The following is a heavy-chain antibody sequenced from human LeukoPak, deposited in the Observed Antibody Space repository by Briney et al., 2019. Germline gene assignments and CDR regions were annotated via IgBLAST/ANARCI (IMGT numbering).Heavy chain of an antibody. V-gene: IGHV3-9*01. Sequence: PGGSLRLSCAASGLTFDYAMHWVRQAPGKGLEWVSGISWNSGNIDYADSVKGRFTISRDNAKNSLYLQMNSLRAEDTALYYCAKGRGGTYKELDYWGQGTLVTVSS. J-gene: IGHJ4*02. CDR3: AKGRGGTYKELDY. CDR2: ISWNSGNI. D-gene: IGHD1-26*01. CDR1: GLTFDYA.